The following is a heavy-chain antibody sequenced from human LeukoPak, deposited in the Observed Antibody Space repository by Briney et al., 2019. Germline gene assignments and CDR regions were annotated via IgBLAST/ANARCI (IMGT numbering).Heavy chain of an antibody. CDR3: ARGWNRGDY. CDR2: ISGSGENT. V-gene: IGHV3-23*01. Sequence: GGSLRLSCAASGFTFSNYAMNWVRQAPGRGLEWVSAISGSGENTYYADSVKGRFTISRDNSKNTLFLQMNSLRDEDTAVYYCARGWNRGDYWGQGTLVTVSS. J-gene: IGHJ4*02. D-gene: IGHD3-10*01. CDR1: GFTFSNYA.